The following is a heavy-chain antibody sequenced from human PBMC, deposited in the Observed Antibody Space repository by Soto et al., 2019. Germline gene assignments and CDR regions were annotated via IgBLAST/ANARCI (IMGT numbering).Heavy chain of an antibody. J-gene: IGHJ5*02. CDR1: GGTFISYA. V-gene: IGHV1-69*13. Sequence: ASVKVSCKASGGTFISYAISWVRQAPGQGLEWMGGIMPISAITNYAQKFQGRVTITADESTSTAYMELSSLRSEDMAVYYCARDRNSRTYYDFWSGFDLWGQGTLVTVSS. D-gene: IGHD3-3*01. CDR3: ARDRNSRTYYDFWSGFDL. CDR2: IMPISAIT.